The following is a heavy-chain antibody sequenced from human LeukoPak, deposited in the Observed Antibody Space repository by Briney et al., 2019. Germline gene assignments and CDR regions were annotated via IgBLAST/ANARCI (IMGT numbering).Heavy chain of an antibody. J-gene: IGHJ5*02. Sequence: GGSLRLSCAASGFTFSSYAMHWVRQAPGKGLEWVAVISYDGSNKYYADSVKGRFTISRDNSKNTLYLQMNSLRAEETAVYYCASSGNIVVVVAATPSWFDPWGQGTLVTVSS. D-gene: IGHD2-15*01. CDR3: ASSGNIVVVVAATPSWFDP. CDR2: ISYDGSNK. V-gene: IGHV3-30*04. CDR1: GFTFSSYA.